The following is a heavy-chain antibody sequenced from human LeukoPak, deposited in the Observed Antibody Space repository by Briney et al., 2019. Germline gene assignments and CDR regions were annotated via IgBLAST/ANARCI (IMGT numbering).Heavy chain of an antibody. CDR1: GGTFSSYA. CDR3: ARARFGELSVRLDY. J-gene: IGHJ4*02. CDR2: IIPIFGTA. V-gene: IGHV1-69*13. D-gene: IGHD3-10*01. Sequence: SVKVSCKASGGTFSSYAISWVRQAPGQGLEWTGGIIPIFGTANYAQKFQGRVTITADESTSTAYMELSSLRSEDTAVYYCARARFGELSVRLDYWGQGTLVTVSS.